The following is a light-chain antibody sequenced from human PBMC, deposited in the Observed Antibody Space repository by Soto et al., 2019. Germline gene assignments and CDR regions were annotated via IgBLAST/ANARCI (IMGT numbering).Light chain of an antibody. V-gene: IGLV2-14*01. J-gene: IGLJ3*02. CDR2: EVN. CDR1: SSDVGCYNF. Sequence: QSALTQPASVSGSPGQSITITCTGTSSDVGCYNFVSWYQQHPGKAPKLMIYEVNNRPSGVSYRFSGSKSGNTASLTISGLQADDEADYYCSSYTSSSTWVFGGGTKLTVL. CDR3: SSYTSSSTWV.